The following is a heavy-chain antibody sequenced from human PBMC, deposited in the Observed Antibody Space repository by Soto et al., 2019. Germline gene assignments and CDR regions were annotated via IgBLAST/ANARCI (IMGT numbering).Heavy chain of an antibody. Sequence: GGSLRLSCAASGFTFSSYWMHWVRQAPGKGLEWVSVIKSDGSNKNYADSVKGRFTISRDNSKNTLYLQMNSLRAEDTAVYYCARDRVDWFYYYGMDVWGQGTTVTVSS. D-gene: IGHD3-9*01. J-gene: IGHJ6*02. CDR2: IKSDGSNK. V-gene: IGHV3-33*08. CDR1: GFTFSSYW. CDR3: ARDRVDWFYYYGMDV.